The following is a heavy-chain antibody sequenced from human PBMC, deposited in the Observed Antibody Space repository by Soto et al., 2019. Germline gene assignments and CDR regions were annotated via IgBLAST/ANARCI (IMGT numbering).Heavy chain of an antibody. CDR1: GFIFSSYG. CDR2: IWYDGSNK. V-gene: IGHV3-33*01. J-gene: IGHJ3*02. Sequence: QVQLVESGGGVVQPGRSLRLSCAASGFIFSSYGIHWVRQAPGKGLEWMAVIWYDGSNKYYADSVKGRFTVSRDNSKSTLYLQMNSLRAEDTALYYCARDNGGYHSFDIWGQGTMVTVSS. D-gene: IGHD2-8*01. CDR3: ARDNGGYHSFDI.